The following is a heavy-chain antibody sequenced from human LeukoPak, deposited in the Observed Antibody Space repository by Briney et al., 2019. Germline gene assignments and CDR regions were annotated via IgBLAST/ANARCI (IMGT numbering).Heavy chain of an antibody. J-gene: IGHJ4*02. D-gene: IGHD3-9*01. V-gene: IGHV4-59*01. CDR2: IYYSGST. CDR1: GGSIGSYY. Sequence: SETLSLTCTVSGGSIGSYYWSWIRQPPGKGLEWNGYIYYSGSTNYNPSLKSRVTISVDTSKNQFSLKLSSVAAADTAVYYCARMTGYYDGYDYWGQGTLVTASS. CDR3: ARMTGYYDGYDY.